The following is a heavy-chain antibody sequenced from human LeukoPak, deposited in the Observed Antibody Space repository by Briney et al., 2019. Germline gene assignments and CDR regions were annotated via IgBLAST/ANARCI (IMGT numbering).Heavy chain of an antibody. CDR1: GFTLSSYA. CDR2: ISSGGTYI. Sequence: GGSLRLSCAASGFTLSSYAMSWVRQAPGKGLEWVSSISSGGTYIYYADSVKGRFTISRDSAKTSLYLQMTSLRADDTAVYYCARDLGSYDFHYWGQGTLVTVSS. CDR3: ARDLGSYDFHY. V-gene: IGHV3-21*01. J-gene: IGHJ4*02. D-gene: IGHD1-26*01.